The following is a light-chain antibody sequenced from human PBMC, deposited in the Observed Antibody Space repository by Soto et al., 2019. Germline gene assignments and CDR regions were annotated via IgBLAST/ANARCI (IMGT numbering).Light chain of an antibody. J-gene: IGLJ3*02. CDR3: QSYDSSLSGWV. CDR2: GNS. CDR1: NSNIGAGYD. Sequence: QSVLTQPPSVSGAPGQRVTISCTGYNSNIGAGYDVHWYQQLPGTAPKLLIYGNSNRPSGVPDRFSASKSGTSASLAITGLQAEDEVDYYCQSYDSSLSGWVFGGGTHLTVL. V-gene: IGLV1-40*01.